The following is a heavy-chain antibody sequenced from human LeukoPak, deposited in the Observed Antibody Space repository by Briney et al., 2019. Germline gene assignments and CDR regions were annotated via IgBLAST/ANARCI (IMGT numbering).Heavy chain of an antibody. V-gene: IGHV3-30*03. D-gene: IGHD1-26*01. Sequence: PGGSLRLSCAASGFTFSSYAMSWVRQAPGKGLEWVAVISYDGSNKYYADSVKGRFTISRDNAKNTVYLQMNSLRAEDTAVYYCARGSYHQWFLDYWGQGTLVTVSS. CDR2: ISYDGSNK. CDR3: ARGSYHQWFLDY. J-gene: IGHJ4*02. CDR1: GFTFSSYA.